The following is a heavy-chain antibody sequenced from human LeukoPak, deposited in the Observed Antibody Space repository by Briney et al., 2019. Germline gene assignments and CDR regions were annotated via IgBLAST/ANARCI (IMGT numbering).Heavy chain of an antibody. CDR2: IYPGDSDT. D-gene: IGHD2-15*01. Sequence: GESLKISCKASGYSFTTHWIGWVRQMPGKGLEWIGIIYPGDSDTRYSPSFHGQVTRSADKSITTAHLQWSSLKASDSAMYYCAALVGRSGWAYFDYWGQGTLVTVFS. V-gene: IGHV5-51*01. J-gene: IGHJ4*02. CDR1: GYSFTTHW. CDR3: AALVGRSGWAYFDY.